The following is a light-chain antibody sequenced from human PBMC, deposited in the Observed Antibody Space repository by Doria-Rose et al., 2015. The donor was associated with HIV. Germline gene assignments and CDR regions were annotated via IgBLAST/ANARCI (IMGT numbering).Light chain of an antibody. CDR3: HQYGPSWT. CDR1: QSFSSTY. V-gene: IGKV3-20*01. CDR2: DGS. Sequence: TQSPGTLSLSPGERATLSCRASQSFSSTYLAWYQHKPGQAPSLLIYDGSTRATGIPDRFSASGSGTDCTLTINRLEPEDFALYYCHQYGPSWTFGQGTKVEI. J-gene: IGKJ1*01.